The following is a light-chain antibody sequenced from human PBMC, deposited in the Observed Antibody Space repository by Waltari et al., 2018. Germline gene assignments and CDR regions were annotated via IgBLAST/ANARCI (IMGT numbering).Light chain of an antibody. Sequence: EIVMTQSPATLSVSPGERATLSCRASQSVRNKLAWYQQKPGQAPRLLIYDSSSRATGIPVRFSGSGSGTEFTLTIISLQSEDFAFYYCQQYSNWPPGITFGGGTKVEIK. CDR1: QSVRNK. V-gene: IGKV3-15*01. J-gene: IGKJ4*01. CDR3: QQYSNWPPGIT. CDR2: DSS.